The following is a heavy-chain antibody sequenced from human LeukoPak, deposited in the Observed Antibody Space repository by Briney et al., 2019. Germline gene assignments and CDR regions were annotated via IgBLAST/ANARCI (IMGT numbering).Heavy chain of an antibody. V-gene: IGHV3-53*01. J-gene: IGHJ4*02. Sequence: QPGGSLTLSCAASGFTVSSNYMSWVRQAPGKGPEWVSVIYSDGSTYYAHSVKGRFTISRDTSKNTLYLQMNSLRAEDTAVYYCARDLSAGGTYPHYWGQGPLVSVSS. D-gene: IGHD6-13*01. CDR2: IYSDGST. CDR1: GFTVSSNY. CDR3: ARDLSAGGTYPHY.